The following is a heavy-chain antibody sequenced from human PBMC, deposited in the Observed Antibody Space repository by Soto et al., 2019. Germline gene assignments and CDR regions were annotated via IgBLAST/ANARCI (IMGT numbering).Heavy chain of an antibody. Sequence: QVQLVESGGGVVQPGRSLRLSCAASGFTFSSYGMHWVHQAPGKGLEWVAVISYDGSNKYYADSVKGRFTISRDNSKNKLYLQMNRLRTEDTAVYYCAKDMGPYCSSTSCYGYGMDVWGQGNTVTVSS. CDR2: ISYDGSNK. CDR3: AKDMGPYCSSTSCYGYGMDV. V-gene: IGHV3-30*18. D-gene: IGHD2-2*01. J-gene: IGHJ6*02. CDR1: GFTFSSYG.